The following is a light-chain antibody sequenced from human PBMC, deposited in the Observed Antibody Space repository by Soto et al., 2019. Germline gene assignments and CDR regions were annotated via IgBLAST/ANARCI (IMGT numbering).Light chain of an antibody. J-gene: IGLJ3*02. CDR3: ASWDESQSGFGL. CDR1: TSNIGANH. V-gene: IGLV1-44*01. CDR2: TTD. Sequence: QPVLTQPPSAAGTPGQRVIISCSGSTSNIGANHVNWYQQFPGTAPKLLIFTTDRRPSGVPARFSGSKSGTSASLAISGLQSADEADYYCASWDESQSGFGLFGGGTKLTVL.